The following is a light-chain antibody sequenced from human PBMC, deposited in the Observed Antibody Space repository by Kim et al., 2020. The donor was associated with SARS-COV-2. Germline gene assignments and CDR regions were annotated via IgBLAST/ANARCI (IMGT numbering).Light chain of an antibody. J-gene: IGKJ4*01. CDR1: QSVGTY. Sequence: EIVLTQSPATLSLSPGERATLSCRASQSVGTYLVWYQQKVGQAPRLLIYDASKRATDIPAKFSGSGSGTDFTLTISSLESEDFAVYYCQQRSDWPFTFGGGTKVDIK. CDR3: QQRSDWPFT. CDR2: DAS. V-gene: IGKV3-11*01.